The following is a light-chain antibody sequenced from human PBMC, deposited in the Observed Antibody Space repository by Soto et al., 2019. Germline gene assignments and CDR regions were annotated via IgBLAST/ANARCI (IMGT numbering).Light chain of an antibody. CDR2: GNS. CDR3: QSYDSSQSGWV. V-gene: IGLV1-40*01. Sequence: QSVLTQPPSVSGAPGQRVTISCTGSSSNIGAGYDVHWYQQLPGTAPKLLIYGNSNRPSGVPDRFSGSKSGTSASLAITGLQAEDEVDYYCQSYDSSQSGWVFGGGTNLTVL. J-gene: IGLJ3*02. CDR1: SSNIGAGYD.